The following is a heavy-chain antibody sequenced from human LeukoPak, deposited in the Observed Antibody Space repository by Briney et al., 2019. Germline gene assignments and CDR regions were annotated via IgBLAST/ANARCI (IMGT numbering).Heavy chain of an antibody. J-gene: IGHJ3*02. CDR3: ARVYLSGVFAFDI. Sequence: GGSLRLSCAASGFTFSSYSMSWVRQAPGKGLEWVSSISSSSSYIYYADSVKGRFTNSRDNAKNSLYLRMNSLRAEDTAVYYCARVYLSGVFAFDIWGQGTMVTVSS. CDR2: ISSSSSYI. CDR1: GFTFSSYS. D-gene: IGHD3-3*01. V-gene: IGHV3-21*01.